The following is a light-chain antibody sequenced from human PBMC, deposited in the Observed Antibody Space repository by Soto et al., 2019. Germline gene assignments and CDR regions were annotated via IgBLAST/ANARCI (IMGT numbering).Light chain of an antibody. CDR2: EVS. CDR3: SSYTSSSTLEV. V-gene: IGLV2-14*01. CDR1: SSDVGGYNY. Sequence: QSALTEPASVSGSPGQSITSSCTRTSSDVGGYNYVSWYQQHPGKAPKLMIYEVSNRPSGVSNRFSGSKSGNTASLTISGLQAEDEADYYCSSYTSSSTLEVFGTGTKVTVL. J-gene: IGLJ1*01.